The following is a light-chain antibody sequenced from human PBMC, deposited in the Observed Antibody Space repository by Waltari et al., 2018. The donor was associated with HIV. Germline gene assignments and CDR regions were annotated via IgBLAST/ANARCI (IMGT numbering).Light chain of an antibody. CDR2: KAS. CDR1: QGISSW. J-gene: IGKJ2*03. V-gene: IGKV1-5*03. Sequence: DIQMTQSPSTLSASVGDSVTITCRASQGISSWLAWYQQKPGKAPKLLIYKASSLESGVPSSFRGSGSGTEFTLSICSLQPDFATYYCQQYNSYSHSFGQGTKLHIK. CDR3: QQYNSYSHS.